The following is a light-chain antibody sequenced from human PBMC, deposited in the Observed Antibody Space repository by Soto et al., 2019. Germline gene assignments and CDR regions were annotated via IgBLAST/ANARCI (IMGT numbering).Light chain of an antibody. V-gene: IGKV1-39*01. Sequence: DIQLTQSPSSLSASVGDRVTITCRASQSIRCYLNWYQQKPGKAPKLLIYAASSLQTGVSSRFSGSGSGTDFTLIISNLQPEDFATYYSQQTSSTPTFGGGTKV. J-gene: IGKJ4*01. CDR2: AAS. CDR3: QQTSSTPT. CDR1: QSIRCY.